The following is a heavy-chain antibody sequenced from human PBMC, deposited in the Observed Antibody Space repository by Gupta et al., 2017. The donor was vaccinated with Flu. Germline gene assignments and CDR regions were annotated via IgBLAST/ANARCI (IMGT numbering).Heavy chain of an antibody. CDR1: GFTFSSYG. CDR3: AKDIFSSSSKPYYFDY. Sequence: QVQLVESGGGVVQPGRSLRLSCAASGFTFSSYGMHWVRQAPGKGLEWVAVISYDGSNKYYADSVKGRFTISRDNSKNTLYLQMNSLRAEDTAVYYCAKDIFSSSSKPYYFDYWGQGTLVTVSS. J-gene: IGHJ4*02. CDR2: ISYDGSNK. D-gene: IGHD6-6*01. V-gene: IGHV3-30*18.